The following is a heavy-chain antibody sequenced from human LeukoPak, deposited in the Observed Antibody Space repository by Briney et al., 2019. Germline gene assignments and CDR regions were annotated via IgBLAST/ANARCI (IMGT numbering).Heavy chain of an antibody. CDR2: ISAYNGYA. J-gene: IGHJ4*02. CDR1: GYTFTSYG. D-gene: IGHD2-15*01. V-gene: IGHV1-18*01. CDR3: ARNDSSAYDY. Sequence: ASVKVSCKASGYTFTSYGISWVRQAPGQGLEWMGWISAYNGYAKYAQNVRGRVTMTTDTSTSTAYMDPRSLRSDDTAVYYCARNDSSAYDYWGQGTLVTVSS.